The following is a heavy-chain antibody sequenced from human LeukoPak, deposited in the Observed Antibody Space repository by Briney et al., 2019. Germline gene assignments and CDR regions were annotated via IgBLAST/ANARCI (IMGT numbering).Heavy chain of an antibody. CDR3: ARATSPIVVVPAAIIFDF. CDR2: IYYSGST. CDR1: GGSISSGDYY. V-gene: IGHV4-30-4*01. J-gene: IGHJ4*02. D-gene: IGHD2-2*01. Sequence: PSETLSLTCTVSGGSISSGDYYWSWIRQPPGKGLEWIGYIYYSGSTYYNPSLKSRVTISVDTSKNQFSPKLSSVTAADTAVYYCARATSPIVVVPAAIIFDFWGQGTLVAVSS.